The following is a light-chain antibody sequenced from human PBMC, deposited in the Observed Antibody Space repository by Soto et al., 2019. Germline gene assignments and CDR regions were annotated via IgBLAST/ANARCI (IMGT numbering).Light chain of an antibody. V-gene: IGLV2-23*01. CDR2: EGS. CDR3: CSYAGSSTDV. CDR1: SSDVGSYNL. J-gene: IGLJ1*01. Sequence: QSALTQPASVSGSPGQSITISCTGTSSDVGSYNLVSWYQQHPGKAPKLMIYEGSKWPSGVSNRFSGSKSGNTASLTISGLQAEDEADYYCCSYAGSSTDVFGTGTKLTVL.